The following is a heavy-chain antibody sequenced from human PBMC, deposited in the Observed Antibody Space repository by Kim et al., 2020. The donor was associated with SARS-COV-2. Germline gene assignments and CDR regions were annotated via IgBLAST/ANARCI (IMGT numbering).Heavy chain of an antibody. V-gene: IGHV3-66*01. CDR1: GFTVSSNY. Sequence: LSLTCAASGFTVSSNYMSWVRQAPGKGLEWVSVIYSGGSTYYADSVKGRFTISRDNSKNTLYLQMNSLRAEDTAVYYCAREVGATWANWFDPWGQGTLVTVSS. J-gene: IGHJ5*02. CDR2: IYSGGST. CDR3: AREVGATWANWFDP. D-gene: IGHD1-26*01.